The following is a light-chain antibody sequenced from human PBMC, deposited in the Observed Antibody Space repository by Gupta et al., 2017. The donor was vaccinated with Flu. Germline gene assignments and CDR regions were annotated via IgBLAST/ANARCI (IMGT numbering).Light chain of an antibody. CDR1: SSDVGGYNY. Sequence: QSALPQPASVSGSPGQSITISCTGSSSDVGGYNYVSWHQQHPGKAPKLIIYEVTKRPSGISNRFSGSKSANTASLTISGLQAEDESYYYCSSYTSNTTVLFGGGTKLTVL. V-gene: IGLV2-14*01. CDR3: SSYTSNTTVL. CDR2: EVT. J-gene: IGLJ2*01.